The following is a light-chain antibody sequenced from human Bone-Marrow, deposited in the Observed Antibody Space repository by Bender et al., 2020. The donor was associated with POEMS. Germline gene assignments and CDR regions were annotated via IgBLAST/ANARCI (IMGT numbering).Light chain of an antibody. J-gene: IGLJ3*02. V-gene: IGLV2-8*01. Sequence: QSALTQPPSASGSPGQSVTISCTGTSSDVGNYNLVSWYQQHPGEVPKLMVYEVYKRPSGVPDRFSGSKSGTSASLAISGLRSEDEGDYYCAAWDDSLSVWVFGGGTKLTVL. CDR2: EVY. CDR1: SSDVGNYNL. CDR3: AAWDDSLSVWV.